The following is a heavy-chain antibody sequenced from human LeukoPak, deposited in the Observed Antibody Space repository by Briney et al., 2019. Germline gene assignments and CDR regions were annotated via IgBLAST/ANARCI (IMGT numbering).Heavy chain of an antibody. CDR1: GFTFSSYA. CDR2: ISGSGGST. V-gene: IGHV3-23*01. CDR3: AKGQPVRFLEWLLSFDY. Sequence: GGSLRLSCAASGFTFSSYAMSWVRQAPGKGLEWVSAISGSGGSTYYADSVKGRFTISRDNSKNTLYLQMNSLRAEDTAVYYCAKGQPVRFLEWLLSFDYCGQGTLVTVSS. J-gene: IGHJ4*02. D-gene: IGHD3-3*01.